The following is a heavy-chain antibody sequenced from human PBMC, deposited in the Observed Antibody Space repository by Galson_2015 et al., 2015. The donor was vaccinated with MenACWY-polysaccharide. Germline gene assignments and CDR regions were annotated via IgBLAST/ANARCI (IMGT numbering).Heavy chain of an antibody. Sequence: SLRLSCAASGLTFSSLWMSWVRQAPGKGLEWVASIKKDGSEKYYVDSVKGRFTISRDNAKDSLYLQMNSLRADDTAVYYCARGHRGRSLGGRGTCVSVPS. V-gene: IGHV3-7*01. CDR3: ARGHRGRSL. CDR2: IKKDGSEK. CDR1: GLTFSSLW. J-gene: IGHJ1*01. D-gene: IGHD6-6*01.